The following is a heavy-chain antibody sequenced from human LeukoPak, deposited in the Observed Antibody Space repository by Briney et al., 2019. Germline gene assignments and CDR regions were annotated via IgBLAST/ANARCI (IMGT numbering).Heavy chain of an antibody. CDR2: IYYSGST. V-gene: IGHV4-31*03. D-gene: IGHD4/OR15-4a*01. J-gene: IGHJ4*02. CDR1: VGSISSGGYY. CDR3: ARWGAKFPDEYYFDY. Sequence: SQTLSLTCTVSVGSISSGGYYWSWIPQHPGKGLEWIGYIYYSGSTYYNPSLKSRVTISVDTSKNQFSLKLSCVTAADTAVYYCARWGAKFPDEYYFDYWGQGTLVTVSS.